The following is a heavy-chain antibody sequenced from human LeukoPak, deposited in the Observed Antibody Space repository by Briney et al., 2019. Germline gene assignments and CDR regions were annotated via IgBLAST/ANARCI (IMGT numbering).Heavy chain of an antibody. CDR3: ARRGAILGYCSGGSCHKNWFDP. CDR1: GYSFTSYW. CDR2: IYPGDSDT. V-gene: IGHV5-51*01. D-gene: IGHD2-15*01. J-gene: IGHJ5*02. Sequence: GESLKISCKGSGYSFTSYWIGWVRQMPGKGLEWMGIIYPGDSDTRYSPSFQGQVTISADKSISTAYLQWSSLKASDTAMYYCARRGAILGYCSGGSCHKNWFDPWGQGTLVTVSS.